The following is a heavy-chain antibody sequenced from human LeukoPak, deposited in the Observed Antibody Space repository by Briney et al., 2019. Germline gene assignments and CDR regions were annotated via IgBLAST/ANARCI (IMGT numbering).Heavy chain of an antibody. J-gene: IGHJ5*02. CDR2: ISGSGGST. V-gene: IGHV3-23*01. Sequence: GGSLRLSCAASGLTFSNYAMSWVRQAPGKGLEWVSAISGSGGSTYYADSVKGRFTISRDNSKNTLYLQMNSLRAEDTAVYYCAKLIGGSWYDHGPWFDPWGQGTLVTVSS. CDR3: AKLIGGSWYDHGPWFDP. CDR1: GLTFSNYA. D-gene: IGHD6-13*01.